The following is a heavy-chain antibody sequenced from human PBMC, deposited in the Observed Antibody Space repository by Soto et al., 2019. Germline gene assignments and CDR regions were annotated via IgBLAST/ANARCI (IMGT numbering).Heavy chain of an antibody. Sequence: GGSLRLSCEASGFSFSSYAMSWVRQAPGKGLEWVSTVSRSDANTDYADSVKGRFTISRDNSKNTLYLQMKSLRAEDTAVYYCAKHSLYDATYPSEGYFGLWGRGTLVTVSS. J-gene: IGHJ2*01. CDR2: VSRSDANT. CDR3: AKHSLYDATYPSEGYFGL. D-gene: IGHD3-22*01. CDR1: GFSFSSYA. V-gene: IGHV3-23*01.